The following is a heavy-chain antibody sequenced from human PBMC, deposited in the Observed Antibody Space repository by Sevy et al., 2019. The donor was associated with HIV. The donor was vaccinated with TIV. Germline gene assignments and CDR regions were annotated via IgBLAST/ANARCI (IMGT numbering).Heavy chain of an antibody. Sequence: ASVKVSCKASGYTFTDYYLHWARQAPGQGLEWMGWINPDNCVTNYAQRFQGWVTMTRDTSINTAYMELSRLTSDDTAVYYCARVSLTGYYRGNWFDPWGQGTLVTVSS. V-gene: IGHV1-2*04. CDR3: ARVSLTGYYRGNWFDP. D-gene: IGHD3-9*01. J-gene: IGHJ5*02. CDR2: INPDNCVT. CDR1: GYTFTDYY.